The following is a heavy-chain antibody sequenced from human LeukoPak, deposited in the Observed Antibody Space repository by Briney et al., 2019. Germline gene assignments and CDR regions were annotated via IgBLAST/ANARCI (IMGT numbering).Heavy chain of an antibody. D-gene: IGHD3-10*01. J-gene: IGHJ4*02. V-gene: IGHV1-8*01. CDR1: GYTFTSYD. CDR3: ARATMVRGVIIGGGDC. Sequence: ASVKVSCKASGYTFTSYDINWVRQATGQGLEWMGWMNPNSGNTGYAQKLQGRVTMTTDTSTSTAYMELRSLRSDDTAVYYCARATMVRGVIIGGGDCWGQGTLVTVSS. CDR2: MNPNSGNT.